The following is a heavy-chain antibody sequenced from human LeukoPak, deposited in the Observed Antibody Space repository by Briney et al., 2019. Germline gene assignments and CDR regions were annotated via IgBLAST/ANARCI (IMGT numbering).Heavy chain of an antibody. Sequence: PSETLSLTCTVSGGSLTSYFWTWIRQPPGEGLEWIGYIYHSGTTNYNPSLKSRLTISVDTSKTPFSLRLTSVTPADTAVYYCARDIYGDYAYWGQGTLVTVSS. CDR3: ARDIYGDYAY. V-gene: IGHV4-59*01. J-gene: IGHJ4*02. D-gene: IGHD4-17*01. CDR2: IYHSGTT. CDR1: GGSLTSYF.